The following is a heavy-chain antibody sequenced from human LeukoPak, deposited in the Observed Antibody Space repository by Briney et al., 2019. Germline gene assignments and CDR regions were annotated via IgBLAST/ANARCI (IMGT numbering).Heavy chain of an antibody. V-gene: IGHV3-48*03. Sequence: GGSLRLSCAASGFTFSSYEMNWVRQAPGKGLEWVSYISSSGSAIYYADSVKGRFTISRDNAKNSLYLQMNSLRAEDTAVYYCAELGITMIGGVWGKGTTVTISS. J-gene: IGHJ6*04. CDR1: GFTFSSYE. D-gene: IGHD3-10*02. CDR3: AELGITMIGGV. CDR2: ISSSGSAI.